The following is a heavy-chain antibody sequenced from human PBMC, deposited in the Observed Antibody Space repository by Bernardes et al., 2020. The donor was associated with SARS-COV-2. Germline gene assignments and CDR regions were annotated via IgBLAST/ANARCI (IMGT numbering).Heavy chain of an antibody. CDR3: ARERVQLWPYYFDY. D-gene: IGHD5-18*01. J-gene: IGHJ4*02. V-gene: IGHV3-33*01. CDR2: IWYDGSNK. CDR1: GFTFSSYG. Sequence: LRLSCAASGFTFSSYGMHWVRQAPGKGLEWVAVIWYDGSNKYYADSVKGRFTISRDNSKNTLYLQMNSLRAEDTAVYYCARERVQLWPYYFDYWGQGTLVTVSS.